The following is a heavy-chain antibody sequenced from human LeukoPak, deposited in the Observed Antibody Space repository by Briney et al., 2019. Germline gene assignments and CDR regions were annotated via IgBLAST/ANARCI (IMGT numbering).Heavy chain of an antibody. CDR3: AKRGWAGIRSSDY. CDR1: GFTFGTYA. D-gene: IGHD6-6*01. J-gene: IGHJ4*02. V-gene: IGHV3-23*01. CDR2: ISSNGAYT. Sequence: GGSLRLSCAASGFTFGTYAMTWVRQAPGKGLEWVSAISSNGAYTYYADSVKGRFTISRDNNKNTLYLQMNSLRAEDTAVYYCAKRGWAGIRSSDYWGQGTLVTVSS.